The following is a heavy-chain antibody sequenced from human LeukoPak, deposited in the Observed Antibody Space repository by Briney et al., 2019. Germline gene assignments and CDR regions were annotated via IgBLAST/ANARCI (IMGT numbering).Heavy chain of an antibody. CDR2: IYYSGST. D-gene: IGHD3-22*01. Sequence: SETLSLTCSVSGGSISSNSYYWGWIRQPPGKGLEWIGSIYYSGSTYYNPSLRSRVTISVDTSKNQFSLKVSSVTAADTAVYYCARDDNYNSETIYYDVFTVWGQGTKVTVSS. CDR3: ARDDNYNSETIYYDVFTV. CDR1: GGSISSNSYY. V-gene: IGHV4-39*07. J-gene: IGHJ3*01.